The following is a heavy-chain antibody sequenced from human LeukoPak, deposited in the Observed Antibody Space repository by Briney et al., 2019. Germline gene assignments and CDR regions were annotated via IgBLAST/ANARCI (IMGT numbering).Heavy chain of an antibody. CDR3: ARHLWSGSYSFGMDV. Sequence: PSETLSLTCTVSGDSISGYYWSWIRQPPGKGLEWIGYIYYSGSTSYNPSLKSRVTISVDTSKNQFSLKLSSVTAADTAVYYCARHLWSGSYSFGMDVWGQGTTVTVSS. CDR1: GDSISGYY. CDR2: IYYSGST. J-gene: IGHJ6*02. D-gene: IGHD3-10*01. V-gene: IGHV4-59*08.